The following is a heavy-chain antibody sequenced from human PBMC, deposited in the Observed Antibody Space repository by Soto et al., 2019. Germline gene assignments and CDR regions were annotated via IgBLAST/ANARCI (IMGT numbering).Heavy chain of an antibody. Sequence: EVHLVESGGGLVQPGGSLRLSCAASGFIFSNHWMSWVRQAPGKGLEWVANIKPDGSVTYYADSMKGRFTVSRDNAKNTLYLQMNSLRVEDTAVYYCAREILVPAAFDAFDIWGQGTMVTVSS. V-gene: IGHV3-7*01. CDR1: GFIFSNHW. CDR2: IKPDGSVT. D-gene: IGHD2-2*01. CDR3: AREILVPAAFDAFDI. J-gene: IGHJ3*02.